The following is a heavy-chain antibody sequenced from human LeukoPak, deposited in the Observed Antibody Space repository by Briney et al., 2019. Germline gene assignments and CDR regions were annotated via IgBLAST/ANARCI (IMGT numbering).Heavy chain of an antibody. Sequence: GGSLRLSCAASGFTVSSNYMTWVRQAPGKGLEWVSVIYSGGSTYYADSVKGRFTISRDNSKNTLYLQMNSLRAEDTAVYYCARGTRDGYNSEAFDIWGQGTMVTVSS. V-gene: IGHV3-53*01. CDR2: IYSGGST. CDR1: GFTVSSNY. D-gene: IGHD5-24*01. CDR3: ARGTRDGYNSEAFDI. J-gene: IGHJ3*02.